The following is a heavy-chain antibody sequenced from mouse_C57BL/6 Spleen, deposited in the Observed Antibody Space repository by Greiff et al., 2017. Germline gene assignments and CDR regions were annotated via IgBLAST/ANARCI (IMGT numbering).Heavy chain of an antibody. CDR1: GYTFTDYD. CDR3: TRCWCPWDYTLDY. CDR2: IDPETGDT. J-gene: IGHJ4*01. V-gene: IGHV1-15*01. D-gene: IGHD1-1*02. Sequence: QVQLKQSGAELVRPGASVTLSCKASGYTFTDYDMHWVKQTPVHGLEWIGAIDPETGDTAYNQKFQGKAILTAEKSSSTAYMELRSLTSEDSAVYYGTRCWCPWDYTLDYWGQGTSVTVSS.